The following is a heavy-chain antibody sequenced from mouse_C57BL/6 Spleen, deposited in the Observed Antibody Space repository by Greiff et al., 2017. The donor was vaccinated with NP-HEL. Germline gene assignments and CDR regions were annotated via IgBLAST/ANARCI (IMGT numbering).Heavy chain of an antibody. CDR2: FYPGSGSI. CDR3: ARHERGYYDYDALIY. D-gene: IGHD2-4*01. CDR1: GYTFTEYT. J-gene: IGHJ2*01. Sequence: VKLMESGAELVKPGASVKLSCKASGYTFTEYTIHWVKQRSGQGLEWIGWFYPGSGSIKYNEKFKDKATLTADKSSSTVYMELSRLTSEDSAVYFCARHERGYYDYDALIYWGQGTTLTVSS. V-gene: IGHV1-62-2*01.